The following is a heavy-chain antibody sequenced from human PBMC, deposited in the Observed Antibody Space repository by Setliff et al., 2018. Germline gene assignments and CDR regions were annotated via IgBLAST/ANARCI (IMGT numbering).Heavy chain of an antibody. CDR3: ARGSGDH. CDR1: GFTFSRYW. Sequence: GGSLRLSCVASGFTFSRYWMSWVRQAPGKGLEWVSYFWDTSYNIYYADSVKGRFTVSRDDAKKSLYLQMNSLRVEDTAVYYCARGSGDHWGQGTLVTVSS. J-gene: IGHJ4*02. CDR2: FWDTSYNI. V-gene: IGHV3-48*04.